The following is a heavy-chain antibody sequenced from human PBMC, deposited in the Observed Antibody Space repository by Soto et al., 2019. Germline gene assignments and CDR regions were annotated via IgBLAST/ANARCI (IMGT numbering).Heavy chain of an antibody. CDR2: ISGSGGST. CDR3: ARFQYDSSGYTTRPHAFDI. CDR1: GFTFSSYA. J-gene: IGHJ3*02. Sequence: GGSLRLSCAASGFTFSSYAMSWVRQAPGKGLEWVSAISGSGGSTYYADSVKGRFTISRDNSKNTLYLQMNSLRAEDTAVYYCARFQYDSSGYTTRPHAFDIWGQGTMVTVSS. D-gene: IGHD3-22*01. V-gene: IGHV3-23*01.